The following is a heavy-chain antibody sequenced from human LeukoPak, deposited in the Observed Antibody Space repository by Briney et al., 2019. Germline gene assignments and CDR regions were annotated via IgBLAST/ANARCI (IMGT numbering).Heavy chain of an antibody. CDR2: INPNSGGT. Sequence: ASVKVSCKASGHTFTGYYMHWVRQAPGQGLEWMGRINPNSGGTNYAQKFQGRVTMTRDTSISTAYMELSRLRSDDTAVYYCALGYCSSTSCSFDYWGQGTLVTVSS. CDR3: ALGYCSSTSCSFDY. CDR1: GHTFTGYY. V-gene: IGHV1-2*06. J-gene: IGHJ4*02. D-gene: IGHD2-2*01.